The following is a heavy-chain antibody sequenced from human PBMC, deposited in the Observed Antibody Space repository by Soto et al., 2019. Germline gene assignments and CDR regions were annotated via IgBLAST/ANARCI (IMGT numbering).Heavy chain of an antibody. J-gene: IGHJ4*02. V-gene: IGHV1-69*06. Sequence: SVNVSCKASGGTFISYAISWVRQAPGQGLEWMGGIIPIFGTANYAQKFQGRVTITADKSTSTAYMELSSLRSEDTAVYYCATDPSGITMIEWGQGTLVTVSS. CDR1: GGTFISYA. CDR3: ATDPSGITMIE. CDR2: IIPIFGTA. D-gene: IGHD3-22*01.